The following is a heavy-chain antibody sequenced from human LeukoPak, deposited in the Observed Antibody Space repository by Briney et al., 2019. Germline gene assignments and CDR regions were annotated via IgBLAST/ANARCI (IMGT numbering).Heavy chain of an antibody. CDR1: GYTFTGYY. CDR3: ARAGGDGPWASDI. Sequence: ASVKVSCKASGYTFTGYYMHWVRQAPGQGLEWMGWINPNSGGTNYAQKFQGRVTMTRDTSISTAYMELSRLRSDDTAVYYCARAGGDGPWASDIWGQGTMVTVSS. CDR2: INPNSGGT. J-gene: IGHJ3*02. D-gene: IGHD3-16*01. V-gene: IGHV1-2*02.